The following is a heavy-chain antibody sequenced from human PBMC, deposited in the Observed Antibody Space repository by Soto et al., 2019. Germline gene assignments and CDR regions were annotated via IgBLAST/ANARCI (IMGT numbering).Heavy chain of an antibody. CDR2: ISYDGSNK. CDR3: VKDPLLYHTRHGGASHI. D-gene: IGHD2-15*01. V-gene: IGHV3-30*18. J-gene: IGHJ3*02. CDR1: GFTFSSYG. Sequence: PGGSLRLSCAASGFTFSSYGMHWVRQAPGKGLEWVAVISYDGSNKYYADSVKGRFTISRDNSKNTVFLQMSSLKAEDTALYYCVKDPLLYHTRHGGASHIWCPGTMLTI.